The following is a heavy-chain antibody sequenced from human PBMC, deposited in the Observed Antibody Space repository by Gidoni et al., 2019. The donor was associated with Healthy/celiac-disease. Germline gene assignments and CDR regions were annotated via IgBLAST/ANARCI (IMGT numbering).Heavy chain of an antibody. V-gene: IGHV4-39*07. CDR3: ARGISSWYAFDY. J-gene: IGHJ4*02. Sequence: QLPLQESGPGLVKPSETLSLTCTVSGGSISSSSYYWGWSRQPQGKGLEWIGSIYYSGSTYYNPSLKSRVTISVDTSKNQFSLKLSSVTAADTAVYYCARGISSWYAFDYWGQGTLVTVSS. CDR1: GGSISSSSYY. CDR2: IYYSGST. D-gene: IGHD6-13*01.